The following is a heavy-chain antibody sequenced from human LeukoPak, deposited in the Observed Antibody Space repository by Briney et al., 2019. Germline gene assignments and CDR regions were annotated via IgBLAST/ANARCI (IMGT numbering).Heavy chain of an antibody. D-gene: IGHD4-11*01. CDR2: IKQDGSEK. CDR1: GFTFGSYW. J-gene: IGHJ4*02. Sequence: GGSLRLSCAASGFTFGSYWMSWVRQAPGKGLEWVDNIKQDGSEKNYVDSVKGRFTISRDNAKNSLYLQMNSLRAEDTAVYYCARDKSNPYFDYWGQGTLVTVSS. CDR3: ARDKSNPYFDY. V-gene: IGHV3-7*01.